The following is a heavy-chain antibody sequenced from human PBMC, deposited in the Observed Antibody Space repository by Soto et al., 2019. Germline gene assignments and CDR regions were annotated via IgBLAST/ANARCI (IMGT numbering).Heavy chain of an antibody. V-gene: IGHV3-33*01. CDR2: IWYDARNK. CDR1: GFTFRSYN. J-gene: IGHJ3*02. D-gene: IGHD3-22*01. Sequence: VQLVESGGGVVQPGGSLRLSCAASGFTFRSYNMHWVRQAPGEGLEWVAVIWYDARNKYYADSVKGRFTISRDNSKNTLYLHMNSLRAEDTAVYYCARAYYDSSGYSAFDIWGQGTMVTVSS. CDR3: ARAYYDSSGYSAFDI.